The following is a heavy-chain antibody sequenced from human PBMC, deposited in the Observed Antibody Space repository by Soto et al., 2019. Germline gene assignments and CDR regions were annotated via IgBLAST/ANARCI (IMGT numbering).Heavy chain of an antibody. Sequence: QVTLKESGPVLVKPTETLTLTCTVSGFSLSNARMGVSWIRQPPGKALEWLAHIFSNDEKSYSTPLTSTLTISKDTSKSQVVLTMTNIDPVDTATYYCARHGRGVGARPLDYWGQGTLVTVSS. V-gene: IGHV2-26*01. D-gene: IGHD1-26*01. CDR2: IFSNDEK. J-gene: IGHJ4*02. CDR1: GFSLSNARMG. CDR3: ARHGRGVGARPLDY.